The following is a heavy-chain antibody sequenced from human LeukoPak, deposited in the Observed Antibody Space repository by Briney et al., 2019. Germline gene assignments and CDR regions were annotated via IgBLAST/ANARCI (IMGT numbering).Heavy chain of an antibody. V-gene: IGHV1-2*02. CDR2: INPNSGGT. CDR3: ARDRIVGEVFDY. Sequence: ASVKVSCKASGYTFTGYYMHWVRQAPGQGLEWMGWINPNSGGTNYAQKFQGRVTMTRDTSISTAYMELRSLRSDDTAVYYCARDRIVGEVFDYWGQGTLVTVSS. D-gene: IGHD1-26*01. J-gene: IGHJ4*02. CDR1: GYTFTGYY.